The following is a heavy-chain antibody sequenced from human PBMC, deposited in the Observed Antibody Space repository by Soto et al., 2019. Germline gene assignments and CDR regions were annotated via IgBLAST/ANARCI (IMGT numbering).Heavy chain of an antibody. J-gene: IGHJ4*02. Sequence: QVQLVESGGGVVQPGRSLRLSCAASGFTFSSYAMHWVRQAPGKGLEWVAVISYDGSNKYYADSVKGRFTISRDNSKNTLYLQMNSVRAEDTAVYYCARDPYSGSYFGGPQSEYWGQGTLVTVSS. CDR1: GFTFSSYA. D-gene: IGHD1-26*01. V-gene: IGHV3-30-3*01. CDR2: ISYDGSNK. CDR3: ARDPYSGSYFGGPQSEY.